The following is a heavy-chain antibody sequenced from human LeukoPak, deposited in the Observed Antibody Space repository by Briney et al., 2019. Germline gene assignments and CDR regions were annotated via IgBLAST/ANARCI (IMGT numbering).Heavy chain of an antibody. Sequence: PGGSLRLSCAASGFNFRNYDMHWVRDAPGKGLEWVSAFHTDGGIYYLDSVKGRFTVSREDDKNSLHLHLNSLRAGDTAVYHCARGSGPGVTTIDSWGRGTLVIVSS. CDR1: GFNFRNYD. CDR2: FHTDGGI. CDR3: ARGSGPGVTTIDS. D-gene: IGHD3-10*01. V-gene: IGHV3-13*01. J-gene: IGHJ4*02.